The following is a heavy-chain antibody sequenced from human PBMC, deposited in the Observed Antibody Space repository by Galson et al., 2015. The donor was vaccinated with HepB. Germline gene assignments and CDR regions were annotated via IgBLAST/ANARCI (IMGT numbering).Heavy chain of an antibody. J-gene: IGHJ4*02. V-gene: IGHV5-10-1*01. Sequence: QSGAEVKKPGESLRISCKGSGYSFTSYWISWVRQMPGKGLEWMGRIDPSDSYTNYSPSFQGHVTISADKSISTAYLQWSSLKASGTAMYYCATTGGYSGYDRAKSFDYWGQGTLVTVSS. CDR1: GYSFTSYW. CDR2: IDPSDSYT. D-gene: IGHD5-12*01. CDR3: ATTGGYSGYDRAKSFDY.